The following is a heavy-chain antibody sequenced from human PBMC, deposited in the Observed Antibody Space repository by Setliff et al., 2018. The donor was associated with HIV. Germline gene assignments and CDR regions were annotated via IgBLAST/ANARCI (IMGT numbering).Heavy chain of an antibody. D-gene: IGHD1-7*01. Sequence: SETLSLTCTVSGGSISSYYWSWIRRPPGKGLEWIGYIYYSGSTNYNPSLKSRVTISVDTSKNQFSLRLSSVTAADTAVYYCARGDGTTHYYYYYMDVWGKGTTVTVSS. J-gene: IGHJ6*03. CDR1: GGSISSYY. CDR2: IYYSGST. V-gene: IGHV4-59*01. CDR3: ARGDGTTHYYYYYMDV.